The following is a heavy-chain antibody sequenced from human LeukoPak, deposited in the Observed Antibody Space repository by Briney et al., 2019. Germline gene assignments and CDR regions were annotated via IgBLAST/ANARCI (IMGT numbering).Heavy chain of an antibody. Sequence: SVKVSCKASGYTFTGYYMHWVRQAPGQGLEWMGWINPNSGGTNYAQKLQGRVTMTTDTSTSTAYMELRSLRSDDTAVYYCARDPAVTPGRLDPWGQGTLVTVSS. V-gene: IGHV1-2*02. CDR2: INPNSGGT. CDR3: ARDPAVTPGRLDP. D-gene: IGHD4-17*01. CDR1: GYTFTGYY. J-gene: IGHJ5*02.